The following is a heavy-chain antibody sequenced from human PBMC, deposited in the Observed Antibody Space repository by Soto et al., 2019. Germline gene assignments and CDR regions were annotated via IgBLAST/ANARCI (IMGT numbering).Heavy chain of an antibody. J-gene: IGHJ4*02. CDR3: SRVDPGETSPFDH. V-gene: IGHV1-3*01. CDR1: GNTFRNYA. CDR2: IQGGNGNI. Sequence: ASVKVSCKASGNTFRNYAIHWVRQAPGQSLEWMGWIQGGNGNIKYSQSFQGRVTMTRDTSTSTVYMEVSSLRSEDTAVYYCSRVDPGETSPFDHWGQGTLVTVSS. D-gene: IGHD3-10*01.